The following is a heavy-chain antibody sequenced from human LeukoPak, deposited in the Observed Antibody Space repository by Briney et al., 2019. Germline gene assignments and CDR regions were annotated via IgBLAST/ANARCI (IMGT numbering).Heavy chain of an antibody. CDR3: ARGNYYDSSGLPFDH. CDR1: GGSFSGYY. CDR2: INHSGST. D-gene: IGHD3-22*01. J-gene: IGHJ4*02. Sequence: SETLSLTCAVYGGSFSGYYWSWIRQPPGKGLEWIGEINHSGSTNYNPSLKSRVTISVDTSKNQFSLNLSSVTAADTAVYYCARGNYYDSSGLPFDHWGQGTLVTVSS. V-gene: IGHV4-34*01.